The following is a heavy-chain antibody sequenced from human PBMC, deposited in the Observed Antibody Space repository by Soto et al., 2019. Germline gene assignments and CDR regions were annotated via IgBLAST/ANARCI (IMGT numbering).Heavy chain of an antibody. CDR2: ISGSGDTT. D-gene: IGHD6-19*01. CDR3: AKGPPDIAVAGTNDY. J-gene: IGHJ4*02. CDR1: GFTFRSSW. V-gene: IGHV3-23*01. Sequence: PGGSLRLSCEASGFTFRSSWMSWVRQPPGKGLEWVSTISGSGDTTYYADSVVKGRFTISRDNSKNTLYLQMNSLGAEDTAVYYCAKGPPDIAVAGTNDYWGQGTLVTVSS.